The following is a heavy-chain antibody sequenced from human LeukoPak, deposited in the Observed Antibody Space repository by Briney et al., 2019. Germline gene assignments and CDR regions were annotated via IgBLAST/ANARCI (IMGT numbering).Heavy chain of an antibody. V-gene: IGHV4-59*11. Sequence: SETLSLTCTVGGGSLSGHYWGWIRQPPGKGLELVGHIYYTGTTFYNPSLNSRITITLDTSRNQFSLRLTSVIAADTAVYYCARFSWGCSTASCYLTNWGQGTLVTVSS. CDR1: GGSLSGHY. D-gene: IGHD2-2*01. J-gene: IGHJ4*02. CDR2: IYYTGTT. CDR3: ARFSWGCSTASCYLTN.